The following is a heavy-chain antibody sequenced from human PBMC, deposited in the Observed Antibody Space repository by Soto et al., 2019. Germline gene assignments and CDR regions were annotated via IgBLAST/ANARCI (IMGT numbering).Heavy chain of an antibody. J-gene: IGHJ4*02. CDR2: ISGSGFST. CDR1: GFSFSTYA. D-gene: IGHD3-3*01. Sequence: DVQLLESGGGLVQPGGSLRLSCAASGFSFSTYAMNWVRQAPGKGLEWVSAISGSGFSTYYADSVKGRFTISSDNSKNTLYLQMNSLRAEDTAVYYCAKDPYYDFWSDYYRRYYFDYWGQGTLVTVSS. V-gene: IGHV3-23*01. CDR3: AKDPYYDFWSDYYRRYYFDY.